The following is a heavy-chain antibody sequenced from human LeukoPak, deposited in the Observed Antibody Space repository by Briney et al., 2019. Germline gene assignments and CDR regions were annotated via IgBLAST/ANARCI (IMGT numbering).Heavy chain of an antibody. Sequence: GGSLRLSCAASGFTSDDYAMHWVRQVPGMVLEWVSGISWNSGNIGYADSVKGRFTISRDSAKNSLYLQMNSLRAEDTAVYYCAGGSGWTSNYWGQGTLVTVSP. J-gene: IGHJ4*02. V-gene: IGHV3-9*02. CDR3: AGGSGWTSNY. CDR1: GFTSDDYA. CDR2: ISWNSGNI. D-gene: IGHD3-3*01.